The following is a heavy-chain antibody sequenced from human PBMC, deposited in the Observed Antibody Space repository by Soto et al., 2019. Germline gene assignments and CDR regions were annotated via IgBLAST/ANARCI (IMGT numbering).Heavy chain of an antibody. D-gene: IGHD3-10*01. J-gene: IGHJ6*03. CDR1: GYTFTSYD. V-gene: IGHV1-8*01. CDR2: MNPNSGNT. Sequence: ASVKVSCKASGYTFTSYDINWVRQATGQGLEWMGWMNPNSGNTGYAQKFQGRVTMTRNTSISTAYMELSSLRSEDTAVYYCAGAWDYGSGSYHRTYYYYYMDVWGKGTTVTVSS. CDR3: AGAWDYGSGSYHRTYYYYYMDV.